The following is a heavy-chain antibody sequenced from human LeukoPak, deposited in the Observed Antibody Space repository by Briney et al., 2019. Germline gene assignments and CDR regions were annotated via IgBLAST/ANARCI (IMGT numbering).Heavy chain of an antibody. V-gene: IGHV3-48*04. Sequence: GGSLRLSCAASGFTFSSYSMNWVRQAPGKGLEWVSYISSSSSTIYYADSVKGRFTISRDNAKNSLYLQMNSLRAEDTAVYYCARDPMYSSSWYGYYFDYWGQGTLVTVSS. CDR1: GFTFSSYS. CDR2: ISSSSSTI. D-gene: IGHD6-13*01. J-gene: IGHJ4*02. CDR3: ARDPMYSSSWYGYYFDY.